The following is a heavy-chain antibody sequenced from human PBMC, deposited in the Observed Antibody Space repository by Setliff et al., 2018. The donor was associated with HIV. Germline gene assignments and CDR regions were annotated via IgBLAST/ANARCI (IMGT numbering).Heavy chain of an antibody. J-gene: IGHJ2*01. CDR2: THYSGSS. CDR1: GGFISNHY. CDR3: ARDVGLCGVDCWPYFYFDL. D-gene: IGHD2-21*02. Sequence: PSETLSLTCTLSGGFISNHYWNWIRQPPGKGLEWIGSTHYSGSSYYSPSLKSRVTISLDTSKNQFSLKLSSMTAADTAVYYCARDVGLCGVDCWPYFYFDLWGRGNLVTVS. V-gene: IGHV4-59*11.